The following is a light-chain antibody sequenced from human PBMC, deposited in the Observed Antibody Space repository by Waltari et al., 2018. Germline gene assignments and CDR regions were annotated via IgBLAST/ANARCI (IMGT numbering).Light chain of an antibody. CDR2: NNS. J-gene: IGLJ1*01. Sequence: QSVLTQPPSASGTPGQRVTISCSGSNSNIGRNTVNWYQQPPGTAPKLLLYNNSQRPSGVPDRFSGSNSGTSASLAISGLQSEDEGAYYCAAWDDSLNGFYVFGTGTKVTVL. CDR3: AAWDDSLNGFYV. CDR1: NSNIGRNT. V-gene: IGLV1-44*01.